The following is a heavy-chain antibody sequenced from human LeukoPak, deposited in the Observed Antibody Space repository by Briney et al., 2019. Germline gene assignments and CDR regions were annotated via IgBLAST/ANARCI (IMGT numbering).Heavy chain of an antibody. J-gene: IGHJ5*02. CDR1: GFTFSSYA. D-gene: IGHD5-24*01. CDR2: ISGSGGSI. CDR3: ARIRDGYILDP. V-gene: IGHV3-23*01. Sequence: GGSLRLSCAASGFTFSSYAMSWVRQAPGKGLEWVSSISGSGGSIYYADSVKGRFTISRDNSKNTLYLQMNSLRAEDTAVYYCARIRDGYILDPWGQGTLVTVSS.